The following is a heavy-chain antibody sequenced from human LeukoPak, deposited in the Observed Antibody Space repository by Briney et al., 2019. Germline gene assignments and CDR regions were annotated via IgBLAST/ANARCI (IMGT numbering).Heavy chain of an antibody. CDR2: ISYDGSNK. V-gene: IGHV3-30-3*01. J-gene: IGHJ5*02. Sequence: PGGFLRLSCAASGFTFSSYAMHWVRQAPGKGLEWVAVISYDGSNKYYADSVKGRFTISRDNSKNTLYLQMNSLRAEDTAVYYCARDMRVTTDHTNWFDPWGQGTLVTVSS. CDR1: GFTFSSYA. D-gene: IGHD4-17*01. CDR3: ARDMRVTTDHTNWFDP.